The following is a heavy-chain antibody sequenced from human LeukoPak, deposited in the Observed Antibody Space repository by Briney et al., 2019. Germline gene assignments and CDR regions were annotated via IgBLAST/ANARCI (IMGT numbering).Heavy chain of an antibody. Sequence: SETLSLTCTVSDASIRSYYWSWIRQPPGKGLEWIAYVYYRGSTDYNPSLKSRVNISIDTSKKQFSLKLSSVTAADTAVYYCARELSGWYFDYWGQGTLVTVSS. CDR2: VYYRGST. CDR1: DASIRSYY. J-gene: IGHJ4*02. V-gene: IGHV4-59*12. D-gene: IGHD6-19*01. CDR3: ARELSGWYFDY.